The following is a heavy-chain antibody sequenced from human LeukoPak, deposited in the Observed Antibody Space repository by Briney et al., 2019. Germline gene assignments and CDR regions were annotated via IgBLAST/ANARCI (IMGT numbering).Heavy chain of an antibody. CDR2: ISANNGNT. Sequence: ASVKVSCKASGYTFTGQDMHWVRQAPGQGLEWMGWISANNGNTNYAQKLQGRVTMTTDTSTRTAYMELRSLRSDDTAVYYCARVGITIFGVSIPGAEYFQHWGQGTLVTVSS. D-gene: IGHD3-3*01. CDR1: GYTFTGQD. J-gene: IGHJ1*01. CDR3: ARVGITIFGVSIPGAEYFQH. V-gene: IGHV1-18*01.